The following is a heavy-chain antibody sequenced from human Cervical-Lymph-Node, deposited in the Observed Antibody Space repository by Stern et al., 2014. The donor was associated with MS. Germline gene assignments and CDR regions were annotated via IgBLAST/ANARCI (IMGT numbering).Heavy chain of an antibody. CDR2: IHPGDSDT. J-gene: IGHJ4*02. V-gene: IGHV5-51*01. CDR1: GYTFSNYW. CDR3: ARRTETHYYYDLTFDS. Sequence: EVQLVESGAEVKKPGESLKISCQGSGYTFSNYWIGWVRQMPGKGLEWMGIIHPGDSDTRYSPSFEGQVTISVDKSINTAYLQWSSLKSSDTAMYYCARRTETHYYYDLTFDSWGQGTLVTVSS. D-gene: IGHD3-22*01.